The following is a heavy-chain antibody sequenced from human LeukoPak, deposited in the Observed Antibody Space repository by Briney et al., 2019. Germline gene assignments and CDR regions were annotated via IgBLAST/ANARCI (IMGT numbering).Heavy chain of an antibody. CDR3: ARDSCYGSGSYYRYTFDY. D-gene: IGHD3-10*01. J-gene: IGHJ4*02. CDR2: IYSGGST. V-gene: IGHV3-53*01. CDR1: GLTFSSYA. Sequence: GGSLRLSCAASGLTFSSYAMSWVRQAPGKGLEWVSVIYSGGSTYYADSVKGRFTISRDNSKNTLYLQMNSLRAEDTAVYYCARDSCYGSGSYYRYTFDYWGQGTLVTVSS.